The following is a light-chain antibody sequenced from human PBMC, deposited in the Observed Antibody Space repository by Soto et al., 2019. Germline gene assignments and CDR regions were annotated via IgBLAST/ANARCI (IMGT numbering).Light chain of an antibody. CDR3: QQYNNWPPYT. CDR1: PSVSCN. Sequence: EIGMTQSPATLSVSPGERATLPCRASPSVSCNLAWYQQKPGQAPRLLTYGASTRATGIPARFSGSGSGTDFNLTISSLQSEDFAVYYCQQYNNWPPYTFGQGTKLEI. V-gene: IGKV3-15*01. J-gene: IGKJ2*01. CDR2: GAS.